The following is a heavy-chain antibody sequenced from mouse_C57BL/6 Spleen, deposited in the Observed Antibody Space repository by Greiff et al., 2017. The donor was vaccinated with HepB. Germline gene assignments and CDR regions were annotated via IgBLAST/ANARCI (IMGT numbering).Heavy chain of an antibody. Sequence: VKLQESGAELVRPGTSVKMSCKASGYTFTNYWIGWAKQRPGHGLEWIGDIYPGGGYTNYNEKFKGKATLTADKSSSTAYMQFSSLTSEDSAIYYCARRLRSYFDVWGTGTTVTVSS. CDR3: ARRLRSYFDV. V-gene: IGHV1-63*01. J-gene: IGHJ1*03. CDR2: IYPGGGYT. D-gene: IGHD2-2*01. CDR1: GYTFTNYW.